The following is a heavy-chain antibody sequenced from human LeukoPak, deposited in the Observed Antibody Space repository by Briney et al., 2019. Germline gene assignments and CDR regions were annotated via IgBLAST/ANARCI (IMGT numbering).Heavy chain of an antibody. CDR2: IYYSGNT. Sequence: SETLSLTCTVSGGSVSGYYWSWIRQPPGKGLEWIGYIYYSGNTKYNPSLKSRVTMSVDTSKNQFSLRLSSVTAADTAVYYCARHNYYDSSGYYPLGYWSQGTLVTVSS. V-gene: IGHV4-59*08. CDR3: ARHNYYDSSGYYPLGY. D-gene: IGHD3-22*01. CDR1: GGSVSGYY. J-gene: IGHJ4*02.